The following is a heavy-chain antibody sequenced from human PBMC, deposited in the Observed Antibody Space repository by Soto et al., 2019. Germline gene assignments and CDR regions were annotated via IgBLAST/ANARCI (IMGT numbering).Heavy chain of an antibody. Sequence: QLHLQESGPRLVKPSETLSLTCSVSGGSMNDVTHYWAWIRQPPGKGLEWIATTYYSGSTHYNSSLKSRATISVDTSHNQFTLELTSVTAADTAVDHCGSARYYGVDVWGQGTTVIVSS. CDR2: TYYSGST. J-gene: IGHJ6*02. CDR3: GSARYYGVDV. V-gene: IGHV4-39*01. D-gene: IGHD3-10*01. CDR1: GGSMNDVTHY.